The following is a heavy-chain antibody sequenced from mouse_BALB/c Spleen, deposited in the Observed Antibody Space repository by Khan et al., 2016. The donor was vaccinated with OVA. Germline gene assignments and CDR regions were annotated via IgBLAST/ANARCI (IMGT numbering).Heavy chain of an antibody. CDR2: IWGGGGT. V-gene: IGHV2-6-4*01. J-gene: IGHJ4*01. Sequence: QVHVKQSGPGLGAPSQSLSITCTVSGFSLSRYNIHWIRQPPGKSLEWLGMIWGGGGTDYNSTLKSRLSIRKDNSKSQVLLKMNSLQTDDTAIYYCARAYYRYDGYYAMDYWGQGTSVTVSS. CDR1: GFSLSRYN. CDR3: ARAYYRYDGYYAMDY. D-gene: IGHD2-14*01.